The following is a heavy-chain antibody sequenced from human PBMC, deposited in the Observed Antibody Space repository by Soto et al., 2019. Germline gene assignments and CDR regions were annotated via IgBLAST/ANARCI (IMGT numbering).Heavy chain of an antibody. J-gene: IGHJ5*02. D-gene: IGHD3-9*01. CDR2: LKSNGGST. CDR3: VKGKPYYDILTGLFDP. CDR1: GFTFSSYW. Sequence: PGGSLRLSCAASGFTFSSYWMHWVRQAPGKGLVWVSRLKSNGGSTYYADSVKGRFTISRDNSKNTLYLRMSSLRAEDTAVYYCVKGKPYYDILTGLFDPWGQGTLVTVSS. V-gene: IGHV3-74*01.